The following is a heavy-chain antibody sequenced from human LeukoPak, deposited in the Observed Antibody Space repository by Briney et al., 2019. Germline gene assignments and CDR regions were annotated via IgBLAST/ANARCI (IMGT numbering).Heavy chain of an antibody. V-gene: IGHV3-7*01. Sequence: GGSLRLSCAASGFSFSTHWMSWVRQAPGKGLEWVSNIKQDGSERYYVDSVKGRFTISRDNAKNSLYLQMNNLRAEDTAVHYCATSVTGNLYYFDYWGQETLVTVSS. CDR1: GFSFSTHW. CDR3: ATSVTGNLYYFDY. J-gene: IGHJ4*02. CDR2: IKQDGSER. D-gene: IGHD3-9*01.